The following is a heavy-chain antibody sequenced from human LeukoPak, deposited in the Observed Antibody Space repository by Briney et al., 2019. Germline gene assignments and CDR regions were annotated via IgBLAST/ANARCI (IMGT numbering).Heavy chain of an antibody. CDR3: VKHRLVRAVLTRYYYDH. D-gene: IGHD3-10*01. Sequence: GGSLRHSSPDSGFTFSSYITSWPRQAPGKGLEWVSVIRGSGSSTNYADSVEGRFTISRDNYKNTLSLQMNRLRAEDTAVYYCVKHRLVRAVLTRYYYDHWGQGNPVTV. V-gene: IGHV3-23*01. CDR1: GFTFSSYI. J-gene: IGHJ4*01. CDR2: IRGSGSST.